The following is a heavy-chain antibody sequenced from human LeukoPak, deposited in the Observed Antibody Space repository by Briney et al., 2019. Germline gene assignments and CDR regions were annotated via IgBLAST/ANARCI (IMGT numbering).Heavy chain of an antibody. D-gene: IGHD6-13*01. CDR1: GGSFSGYY. CDR2: INHSGST. V-gene: IGHV4-34*01. J-gene: IGHJ6*04. CDR3: ARGSSSWYRNYYYYYGMDV. Sequence: SETLSLTCAVYGGSFSGYYWSWIRQPPGKGLEWIGEINHSGSTNYNPSLKSRVTISVDTSKNQFSLKLSSVTAADTAVYYCARGSSSWYRNYYYYYGMDVWDKGTTVTVTS.